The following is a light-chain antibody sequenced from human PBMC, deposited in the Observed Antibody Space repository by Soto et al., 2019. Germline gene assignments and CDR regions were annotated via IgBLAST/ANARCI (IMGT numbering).Light chain of an antibody. J-gene: IGKJ1*01. CDR3: QQYDTYWT. V-gene: IGKV1-5*03. Sequence: QMTPSHSNLSASVGDRVLITCRASESISNWLAWYQQKPGKAPNLLIYKASSLKSGVPLRFSGSGSGTEFTLTINSLQPDDFATYYCQQYDTYWTCGQGTKVDIK. CDR2: KAS. CDR1: ESISNW.